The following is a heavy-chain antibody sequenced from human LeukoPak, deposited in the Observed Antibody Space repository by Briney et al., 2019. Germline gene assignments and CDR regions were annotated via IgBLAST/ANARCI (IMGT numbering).Heavy chain of an antibody. V-gene: IGHV3-30*02. CDR2: IRYGGNDK. J-gene: IGHJ4*02. Sequence: GGSLRLSCGASGFTFSSNGMHWVRQAPGKGLEWVAFIRYGGNDKYYADSVKGRFTISRDNSKNTLYLQMNSLRAEDTAVYYCAKDMKSYGSGGPDYFDYWGQGTLVTVSS. D-gene: IGHD3-10*01. CDR1: GFTFSSNG. CDR3: AKDMKSYGSGGPDYFDY.